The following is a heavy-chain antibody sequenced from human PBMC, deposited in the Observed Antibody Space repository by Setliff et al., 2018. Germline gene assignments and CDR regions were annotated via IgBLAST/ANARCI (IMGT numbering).Heavy chain of an antibody. V-gene: IGHV3-33*08. J-gene: IGHJ5*02. Sequence: QPGGSLRLSCAASGFTFSTYRMHWVRQAPGKGLEWVAVIWDDGVKKYHADSVKGRFTISRDNSKNTLYLQMNSLRPEDTAVYYCARDLIRGAPNWFDPWGQGTLVTVSS. CDR1: GFTFSTYR. D-gene: IGHD3-10*01. CDR3: ARDLIRGAPNWFDP. CDR2: IWDDGVKK.